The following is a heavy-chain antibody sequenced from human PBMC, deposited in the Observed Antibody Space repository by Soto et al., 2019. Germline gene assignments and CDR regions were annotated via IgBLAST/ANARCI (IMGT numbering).Heavy chain of an antibody. D-gene: IGHD3-22*01. J-gene: IGHJ6*03. CDR2: IYYSGSS. Sequence: SETLSLTCTVSGGSMKNYYWSWIRQPPGKGLEWIGYIYYSGSSTYNPSLKSRVTMSTDTSKNQFSLKLSSVTAADTAVYYCARLGYYYYMDVWGKGTTVTVSS. CDR3: ARLGYYYYMDV. V-gene: IGHV4-59*08. CDR1: GGSMKNYY.